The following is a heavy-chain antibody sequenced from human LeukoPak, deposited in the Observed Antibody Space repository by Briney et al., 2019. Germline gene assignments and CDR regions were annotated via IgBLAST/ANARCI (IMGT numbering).Heavy chain of an antibody. D-gene: IGHD3-3*01. CDR2: IKQDGSEK. Sequence: GGSLRLSCAASGFTFSSYWMSWVRQAPGKGLEWVANIKQDGSEKYYVDSMKGRFTISRDNAKNSLYLQMNSLRAEDTAVYYCARVSYDFWSGYYIGMDVWGQGTTVTVSS. CDR1: GFTFSSYW. V-gene: IGHV3-7*01. J-gene: IGHJ6*02. CDR3: ARVSYDFWSGYYIGMDV.